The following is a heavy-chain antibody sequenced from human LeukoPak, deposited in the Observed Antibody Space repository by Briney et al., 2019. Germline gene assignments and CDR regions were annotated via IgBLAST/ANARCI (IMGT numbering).Heavy chain of an antibody. V-gene: IGHV3-73*01. D-gene: IGHD5-24*01. CDR1: GFTFSGSA. J-gene: IGHJ4*02. Sequence: GGSLRLSXAASGFTFSGSAMHWVRQASGKGLEWVGRIRSKANSYSTAYAASVKGRFTISRDDSKNTAYLQMNSLKTEDTAVYYCTRDGYNFVAYYFDYWGQGTLVTVSS. CDR2: IRSKANSYST. CDR3: TRDGYNFVAYYFDY.